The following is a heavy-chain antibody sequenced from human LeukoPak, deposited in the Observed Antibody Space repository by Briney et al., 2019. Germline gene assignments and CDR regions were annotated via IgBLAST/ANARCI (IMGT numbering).Heavy chain of an antibody. D-gene: IGHD3-10*01. CDR1: GFTFSTYA. V-gene: IGHV3-30-3*01. Sequence: GGSLRLSCAASGFTFSTYAIHWVRQAPGKGLEWVTVISYDGSTKYYADSVKGRFTVSRDNAKNSLYLQMNSLRAEDTAVYYCARQWFGDWGYYFDYWGQGTLVTVSS. J-gene: IGHJ4*02. CDR2: ISYDGSTK. CDR3: ARQWFGDWGYYFDY.